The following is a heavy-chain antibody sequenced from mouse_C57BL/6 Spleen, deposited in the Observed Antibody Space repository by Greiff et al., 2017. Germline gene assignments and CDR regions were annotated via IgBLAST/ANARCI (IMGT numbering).Heavy chain of an antibody. J-gene: IGHJ2*01. CDR2: INPSTGGT. Sequence: EVQLQQSGPELVKPGASVKISCKASGYSFTGYYMHWVKQSSEKSLEWIGEINPSTGGTSYNQKFKGKATLTVDKSSSTAYMQLKSLTSEDSAVYYCARPTRGDDYWGQGTTLTVSS. CDR1: GYSFTGYY. CDR3: ARPTRGDDY. V-gene: IGHV1-43*01. D-gene: IGHD2-13*01.